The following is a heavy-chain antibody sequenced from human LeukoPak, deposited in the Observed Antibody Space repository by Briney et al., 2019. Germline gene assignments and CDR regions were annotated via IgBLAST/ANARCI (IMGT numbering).Heavy chain of an antibody. CDR2: IKSDESSA. V-gene: IGHV3-74*03. Sequence: GGSLRLSCVASGFTITNNWMYWVRQAPGRGLVWVSLIKSDESSAAYADSVKGRFTISRDNAKNTLYLQMNSLRVEDTAVYYCATVFKGSSLEDYWGQGTLVTVSS. J-gene: IGHJ4*02. D-gene: IGHD1-26*01. CDR3: ATVFKGSSLEDY. CDR1: GFTITNNW.